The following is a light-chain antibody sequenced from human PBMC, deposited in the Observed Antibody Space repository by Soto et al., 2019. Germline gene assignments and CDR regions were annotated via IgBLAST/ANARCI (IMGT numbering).Light chain of an antibody. CDR3: QQYDDYPLT. Sequence: DIQITQSPSTLSACVGDRVTITCRASQSISSWLAWYQQKPGKTPKLLIYEASSLESGVPSRFGGSGSGTEFTLTISSLQPDDFATYICQQYDDYPLTFGGGTKVDIK. CDR1: QSISSW. V-gene: IGKV1-5*03. CDR2: EAS. J-gene: IGKJ4*01.